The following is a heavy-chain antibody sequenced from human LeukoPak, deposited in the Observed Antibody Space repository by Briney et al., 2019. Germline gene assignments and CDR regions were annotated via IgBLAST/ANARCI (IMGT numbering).Heavy chain of an antibody. CDR3: AKLVLRYFDWLMDY. D-gene: IGHD3-9*01. CDR1: GFTFSSYG. Sequence: PGGSLRLSSAASGFTFSSYGMHWVRQAPGKGLEWVAFIRYDGSNKYYADSVKGRFTISRDNSKNTLYLQMNSLRAEDTAVYYCAKLVLRYFDWLMDYWGQGTPVTVSS. V-gene: IGHV3-30*02. CDR2: IRYDGSNK. J-gene: IGHJ4*02.